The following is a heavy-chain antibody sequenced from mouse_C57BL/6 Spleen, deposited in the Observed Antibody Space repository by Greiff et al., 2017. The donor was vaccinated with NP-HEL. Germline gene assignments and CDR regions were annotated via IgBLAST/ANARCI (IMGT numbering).Heavy chain of an antibody. Sequence: QVQLQQPGAELVMPGASVKLSCKASGYTFTSYWMHWVKQRPGQGLEWIGEIDPSDSYTNYNQKFKGKSTLTVDKSSSTAYMQLSSLTSEDSAVYYCASGGGTYYFDYWGQGTTLTVSS. CDR2: IDPSDSYT. J-gene: IGHJ2*01. CDR3: ASGGGTYYFDY. V-gene: IGHV1-69*01. D-gene: IGHD2-14*01. CDR1: GYTFTSYW.